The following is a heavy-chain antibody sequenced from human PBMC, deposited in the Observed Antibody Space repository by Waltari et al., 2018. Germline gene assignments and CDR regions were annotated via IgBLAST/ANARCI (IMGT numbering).Heavy chain of an antibody. J-gene: IGHJ5*02. V-gene: IGHV1-2*02. CDR3: ARDDGMYYYDSSGPNWFDP. Sequence: QVQLVQSGAEVKKPGASVKVSCKASGYTFTGYYMHWVRQAPGQGLEWMGWTNPNSGGTNYEQKFQGRVTMTRDTSISTAYMELSRLRSDDTAVYYCARDDGMYYYDSSGPNWFDPWGQGTLVTVSS. D-gene: IGHD3-22*01. CDR1: GYTFTGYY. CDR2: TNPNSGGT.